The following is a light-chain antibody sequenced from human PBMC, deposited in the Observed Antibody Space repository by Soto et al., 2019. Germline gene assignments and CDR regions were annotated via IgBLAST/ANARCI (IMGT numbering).Light chain of an antibody. J-gene: IGLJ2*01. V-gene: IGLV1-47*02. CDR2: SNN. CDR1: SSNIGSNY. CDR3: AAWDDSLSAS. Sequence: QSVLTQPPSASGTPGQRVTISCSGSSSNIGSNYVYWYQQLPGTAPKLLSYSNNQRPSGVPDRFSGSKSGTSASLAISGLRSEDEADYYCAAWDDSLSASFGGGTKLTVL.